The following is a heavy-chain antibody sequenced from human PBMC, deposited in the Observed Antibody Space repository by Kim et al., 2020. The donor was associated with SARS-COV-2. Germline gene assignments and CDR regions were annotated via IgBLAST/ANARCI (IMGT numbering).Heavy chain of an antibody. CDR2: IWYDGSNK. CDR1: GFTFSSYG. D-gene: IGHD5-12*01. CDR3: AKSAVGSVATITWDWFDP. J-gene: IGHJ5*02. Sequence: GGSLRLSCAASGFTFSSYGMHWVRQAPGKGLEWVAVIWYDGSNKYYADSVKVRFTISRDNSKNTLYLQMNSLRAEDTAVYYCAKSAVGSVATITWDWFDPWGQGTLVTVSS. V-gene: IGHV3-33*06.